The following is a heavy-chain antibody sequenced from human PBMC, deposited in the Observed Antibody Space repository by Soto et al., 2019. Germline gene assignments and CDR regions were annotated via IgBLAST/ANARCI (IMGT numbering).Heavy chain of an antibody. CDR1: GGSISTTSYY. Sequence: QLQLQESGPGLVKPSETLSLTCSVSGGSISTTSYYWAWIRQPPGKGLEWVGSIYYNGFTYYNPSLKSRLTISVDTSKHQFSLRLRSVTASDTALYYCARQDDFWSGYNSFDPWGQGTLVTVSS. CDR2: IYYNGFT. V-gene: IGHV4-39*01. D-gene: IGHD3-3*01. CDR3: ARQDDFWSGYNSFDP. J-gene: IGHJ5*02.